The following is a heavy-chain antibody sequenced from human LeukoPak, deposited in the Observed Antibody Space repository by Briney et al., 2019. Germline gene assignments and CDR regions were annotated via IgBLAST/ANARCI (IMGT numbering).Heavy chain of an antibody. CDR2: SHSGGST. J-gene: IGHJ6*02. V-gene: IGHV3-53*01. CDR3: ARVAAMVETYYYGMDV. Sequence: GGSLRLSCAASGVTFSSTYISWVRQAPGKGLEWVSLSHSGGSTYYADSVKGRFTISRDNSKNTLYLQMNSLRAEDTAVYYCARVAAMVETYYYGMDVWGQGTTVTVSS. CDR1: GVTFSSTY. D-gene: IGHD5-18*01.